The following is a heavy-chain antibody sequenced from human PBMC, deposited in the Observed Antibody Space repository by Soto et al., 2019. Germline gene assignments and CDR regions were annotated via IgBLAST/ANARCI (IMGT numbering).Heavy chain of an antibody. J-gene: IGHJ5*01. V-gene: IGHV1-18*01. CDR1: GYSFGDYG. CDR3: ARDRLSGYDSSGVFS. D-gene: IGHD3-22*01. Sequence: ASVKVSCEASGYSFGDYGINWVRQAPGQGLEWMGWINTKTGHRNYAQKFEDRLTMTTATSTNTVYIELKRLRSDDTAVYYCARDRLSGYDSSGVFSWG. CDR2: INTKTGHR.